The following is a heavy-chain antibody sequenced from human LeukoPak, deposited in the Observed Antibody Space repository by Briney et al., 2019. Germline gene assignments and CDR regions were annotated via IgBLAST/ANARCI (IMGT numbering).Heavy chain of an antibody. CDR2: FDPEDGET. CDR1: GYTLTELS. V-gene: IGHV1-24*01. CDR3: ATWVYDSSGYYYLDY. D-gene: IGHD3-22*01. J-gene: IGHJ4*02. Sequence: ASVKVSCKVSGYTLTELSMHWGRQAPGKGLEGMGGFDPEDGETIYAQKFQGRVTMTEDTSTDTAYMELSSLRSEDTAVYYCATWVYDSSGYYYLDYWGQGTLVTVSS.